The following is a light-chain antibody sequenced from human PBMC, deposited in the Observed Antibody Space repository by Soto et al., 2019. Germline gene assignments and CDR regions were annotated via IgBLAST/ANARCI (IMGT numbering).Light chain of an antibody. Sequence: EVVMRQSPATLSVSPGEGATLSCRASQSVANSLAWYQQKPGQAPRLLIYGASTRATNIPARFSGSGSGTDFSLTIRRLEPDDFAVYYCQKYGNFWTFGQGTKVDIK. J-gene: IGKJ1*01. CDR1: QSVANS. CDR2: GAS. V-gene: IGKV3-15*01. CDR3: QKYGNFWT.